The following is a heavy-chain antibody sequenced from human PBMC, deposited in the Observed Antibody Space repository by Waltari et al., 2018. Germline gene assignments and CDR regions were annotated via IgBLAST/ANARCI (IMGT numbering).Heavy chain of an antibody. Sequence: EVQLVESGGGLVQPGRSLRLPSAASAFPFSNSWMAWVRQVPEKGLEWVANISPDGSQNQYVDSLQGRFTVSRDNSKNLLFLQMNGLRVEDTAIYYCMRPLRSVSADCWGQGTLVTVSS. CDR3: MRPLRSVSADC. CDR2: ISPDGSQN. J-gene: IGHJ4*02. CDR1: AFPFSNSW. V-gene: IGHV3-7*04.